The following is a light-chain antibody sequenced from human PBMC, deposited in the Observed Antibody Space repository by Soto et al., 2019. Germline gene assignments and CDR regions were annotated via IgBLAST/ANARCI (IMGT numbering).Light chain of an antibody. CDR3: QRYDSLRT. V-gene: IGKV3-15*01. CDR1: QSVSSN. CDR2: GAS. Sequence: EIVMTQSPATLSVSPGERATLSCRASQSVSSNLAWYQQKPGQAPRLLIYGASTRATGIPARFSGSGSGTDFTLTITRLEAEDFAMYYCQRYDSLRTFGQGTKVDIK. J-gene: IGKJ1*01.